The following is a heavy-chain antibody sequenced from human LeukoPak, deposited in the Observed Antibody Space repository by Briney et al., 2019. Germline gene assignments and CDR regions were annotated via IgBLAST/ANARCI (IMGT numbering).Heavy chain of an antibody. CDR1: GASISSWY. V-gene: IGHV4-59*01. CDR3: ARQTMLVGYANGLGFNY. CDR2: IYGSGST. Sequence: SETLSLTCNVTGASISSWYWSWIRQPPGKGLEWIGDIYGSGSTNYNPSLKSRVSMTADTSKNQISLNLKFVTAADTAVYYCARQTMLVGYANGLGFNYWGEGTLVTVSS. J-gene: IGHJ4*02. D-gene: IGHD2-2*01.